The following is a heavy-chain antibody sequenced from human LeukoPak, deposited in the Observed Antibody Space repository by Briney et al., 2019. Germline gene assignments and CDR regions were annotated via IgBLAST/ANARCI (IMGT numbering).Heavy chain of an antibody. CDR2: ISSSGSYI. CDR1: RFTFSSYS. Sequence: PGGSLRLSCAASRFTFSSYSMNWVRQAPGKGLEWVSSISSSGSYIYYADSVKGRFTISRDNAKNSLYLQMNSLRAEDTAVYYCARDGGRRDDYWGQGTLVTVSS. V-gene: IGHV3-21*01. J-gene: IGHJ4*02. CDR3: ARDGGRRDDY. D-gene: IGHD5-24*01.